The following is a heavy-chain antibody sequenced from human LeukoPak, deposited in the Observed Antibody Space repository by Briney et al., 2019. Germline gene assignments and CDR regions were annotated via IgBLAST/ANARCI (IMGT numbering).Heavy chain of an antibody. D-gene: IGHD3-16*01. Sequence: PGGSLRLSCAASGFTFSSYAMHWVRQAPGKGLEWVAVISYDGSNKYYADSVKGRFTISRDNSKNTLYLQMNSLRAEDTAVYYCATRLGTGFDYWGQGTLVTVSS. J-gene: IGHJ4*02. CDR1: GFTFSSYA. CDR2: ISYDGSNK. V-gene: IGHV3-30-3*01. CDR3: ATRLGTGFDY.